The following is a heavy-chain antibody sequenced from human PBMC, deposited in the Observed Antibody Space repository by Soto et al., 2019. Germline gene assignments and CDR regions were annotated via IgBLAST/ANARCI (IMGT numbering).Heavy chain of an antibody. V-gene: IGHV4-4*02. CDR3: ARDPRYRCLSLDY. J-gene: IGHJ4*02. Sequence: NPSETLSLTCAVSGGSISSSNWWSWGRQPPGKGLEGVGEIYHSGSTNYNASHKGRVTISGDKSKNQLSLKLSCVRAADTAVYYCARDPRYRCLSLDYWGQGTPVTVSS. CDR1: GGSISSSNW. CDR2: IYHSGST. D-gene: IGHD6-6*01.